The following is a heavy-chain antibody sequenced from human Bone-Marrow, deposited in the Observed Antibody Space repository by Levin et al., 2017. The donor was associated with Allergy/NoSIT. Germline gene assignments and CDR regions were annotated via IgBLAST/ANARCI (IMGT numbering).Heavy chain of an antibody. J-gene: IGHJ6*03. CDR2: IYPGDSET. D-gene: IGHD6-6*01. CDR3: ARSAYEYNYNYYMDV. CDR1: GYTFTKFW. V-gene: IGHV5-51*03. Sequence: GASVKVSCKASGYTFTKFWIGWVRQTPGKGLEWMGIIYPGDSETRYSLSFQGQVIISADKSTSTAYLQWSSLKASDTAMYYCARSAYEYNYNYYMDVWGKGTTVTVSS.